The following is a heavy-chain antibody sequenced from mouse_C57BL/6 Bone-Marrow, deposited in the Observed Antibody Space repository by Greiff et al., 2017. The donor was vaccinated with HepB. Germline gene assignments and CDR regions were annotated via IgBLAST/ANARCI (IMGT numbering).Heavy chain of an antibody. CDR2: IDPNSGGT. CDR3: ARGDYDYDGFAY. V-gene: IGHV1-72*01. J-gene: IGHJ3*01. D-gene: IGHD2-4*01. CDR1: GYTFTSYW. Sequence: QVQLLQPGAELVKPGASVKLSCKASGYTFTSYWMHWVKQRPGRGLEWIGRIDPNSGGTKYNEKFKSKATLTVDTPTSTAYMQLRSLTSEDSAVYYCARGDYDYDGFAYWGQGTLVTVSA.